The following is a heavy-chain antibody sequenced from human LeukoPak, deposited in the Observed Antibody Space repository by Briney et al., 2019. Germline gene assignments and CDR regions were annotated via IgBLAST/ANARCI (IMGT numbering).Heavy chain of an antibody. D-gene: IGHD1-26*01. CDR2: ISFDGSHT. CDR3: AREEQELVRDYYYYMDV. Sequence: GGSLRLSCAASGFIFSNFAMHWVRQAPGKGLEWVALISFDGSHTYYADSMKGRFTISRDNSRNALYLQMTSLRGDDSAVYYCAREEQELVRDYYYYMDVWGKGTTVTVSS. CDR1: GFIFSNFA. V-gene: IGHV3-30*01. J-gene: IGHJ6*03.